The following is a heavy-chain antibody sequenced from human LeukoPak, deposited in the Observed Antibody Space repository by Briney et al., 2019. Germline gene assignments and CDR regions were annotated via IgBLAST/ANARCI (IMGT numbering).Heavy chain of an antibody. CDR3: ARRVSTSNTYNWFDP. V-gene: IGHV3-23*01. CDR2: LSGTGGNT. CDR1: AFTFSSYA. Sequence: GGSLRLSCAASAFTFSSYAMAWVRQAPGKGLEWVSTLSGTGGNTYYADSVRGRFTISRDNSKNTLYLQMNSLRDEDTAVYYCARRVSTSNTYNWFDPWGQGTLVTVSS. D-gene: IGHD2/OR15-2a*01. J-gene: IGHJ5*02.